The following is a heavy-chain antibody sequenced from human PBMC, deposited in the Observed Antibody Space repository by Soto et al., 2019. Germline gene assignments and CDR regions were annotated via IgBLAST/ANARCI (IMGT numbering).Heavy chain of an antibody. CDR2: INYKSHI. CDR3: ARDLIYAGYYYYMDV. J-gene: IGHJ6*03. CDR1: GFTFSSYS. Sequence: EVQLVESGGGLVKPGGPLRLSCEASGFTFSSYSMNWFRRAPGKGLEWVSSINYKSHIDYADSVKGRFTISRDNAKNSLYLQMNSLRAEDTAVYFCARDLIYAGYYYYMDVWGIGTTVTVSS. D-gene: IGHD3-10*01. V-gene: IGHV3-21*01.